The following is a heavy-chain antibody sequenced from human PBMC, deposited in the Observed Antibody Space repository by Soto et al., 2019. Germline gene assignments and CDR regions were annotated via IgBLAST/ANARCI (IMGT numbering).Heavy chain of an antibody. CDR2: IYHSGST. Sequence: PSETLSLTCAVSGGSIRSGGYSWGWIRQPPGKGLEWIGYIYHSGSTYYNPSLKSRVTISVDRSKNQFSLKLSSVTAADTAVYYCARAAVTPGAFDIWGQGTMVTVSS. J-gene: IGHJ3*02. CDR3: ARAAVTPGAFDI. V-gene: IGHV4-30-2*01. CDR1: GGSIRSGGYS.